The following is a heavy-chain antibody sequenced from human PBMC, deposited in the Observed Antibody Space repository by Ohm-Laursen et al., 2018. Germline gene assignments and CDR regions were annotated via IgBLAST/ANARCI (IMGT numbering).Heavy chain of an antibody. V-gene: IGHV3-30*18. CDR1: GFTFSSYG. CDR3: AKDSSSWEANYGMDV. J-gene: IGHJ6*02. Sequence: SLRLSCAASGFTFSSYGFHWVRQAPGKGLEWVAVISYDGTNKYYADSIKGRFTISRDNSKNTLYLQMNSLRAEDTAVYYCAKDSSSWEANYGMDVWGQGTTVTVSS. D-gene: IGHD6-13*01. CDR2: ISYDGTNK.